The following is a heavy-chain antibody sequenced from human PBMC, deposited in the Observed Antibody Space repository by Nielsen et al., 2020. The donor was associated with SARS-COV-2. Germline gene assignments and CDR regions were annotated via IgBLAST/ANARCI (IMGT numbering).Heavy chain of an antibody. CDR3: ARDHSSSWYDDYYYGMDV. Sequence: ASVKVSCKASGCTFTSYGISWVRQAPGQGLEWMGWISAYNGNTNYAQKLQGRVTMTTNTSTSTAYMELRSLRSDDTAVYYCARDHSSSWYDDYYYGMDVWGQGTTVTVSS. D-gene: IGHD6-13*01. V-gene: IGHV1-18*01. CDR1: GCTFTSYG. CDR2: ISAYNGNT. J-gene: IGHJ6*02.